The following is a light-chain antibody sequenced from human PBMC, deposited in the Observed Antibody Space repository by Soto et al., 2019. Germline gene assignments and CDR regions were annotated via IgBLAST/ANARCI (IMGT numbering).Light chain of an antibody. Sequence: VVTQSPATLSVFPGETATLSCRASQGVSSDLAWYQQRPGQAPGLLIYGASTRATGIPARFRGSGSGTECRLTITSLQPENFATYSCQQYNNWHPKKAFGRGTKVEIK. V-gene: IGKV3-15*01. J-gene: IGKJ1*01. CDR2: GAS. CDR1: QGVSSD. CDR3: QQYNNWHPKKA.